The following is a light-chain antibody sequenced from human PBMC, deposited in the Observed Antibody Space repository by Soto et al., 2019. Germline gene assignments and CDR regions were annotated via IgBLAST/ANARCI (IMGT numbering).Light chain of an antibody. CDR1: QSVYNK. Sequence: EIVMTQSPATLSVSPGERATLSCRASQSVYNKFAWYQQRPGQAPRLLIYGASTRATGIPARFSGGGSGTEFSLTISSLQSEDFAVDYCQQYNDWPMYSFGQGTRLEIK. V-gene: IGKV3-15*01. CDR2: GAS. CDR3: QQYNDWPMYS. J-gene: IGKJ2*01.